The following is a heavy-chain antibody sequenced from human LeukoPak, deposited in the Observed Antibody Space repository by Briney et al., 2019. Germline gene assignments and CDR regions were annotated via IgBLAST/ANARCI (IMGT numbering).Heavy chain of an antibody. CDR3: ARDPNWTFYYFDY. CDR1: GDSVSSNSAA. J-gene: IGHJ4*02. Sequence: SQTLSLTCAISGDSVSSNSAAWHWIRQSPSRGLEWLGRTYYRSRWYNDYAVSVKSRITINPDTSKNQFSLQLNSVTPEDTAVYYCARDPNWTFYYFDYWGQGTLVTVSS. V-gene: IGHV6-1*01. D-gene: IGHD1-1*01. CDR2: TYYRSRWYN.